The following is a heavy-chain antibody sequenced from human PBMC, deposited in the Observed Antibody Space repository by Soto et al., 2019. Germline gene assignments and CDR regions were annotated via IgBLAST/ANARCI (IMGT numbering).Heavy chain of an antibody. D-gene: IGHD5-12*01. CDR3: AKWRYSGYEHYVAAAASYFDY. CDR1: GFTFSSYA. CDR2: ISGSGGST. V-gene: IGHV3-23*01. Sequence: PGGSLRLSCAASGFTFSSYAMSWVRQAPGKGLEWVSAISGSGGSTYYADSVKGRFTISRDNSKNTLYLQMNSLRAEDTAVYYCAKWRYSGYEHYVAAAASYFDYWGQGTLVTVSS. J-gene: IGHJ4*02.